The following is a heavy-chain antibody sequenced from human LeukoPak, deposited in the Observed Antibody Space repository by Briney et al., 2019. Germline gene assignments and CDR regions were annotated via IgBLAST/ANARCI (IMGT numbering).Heavy chain of an antibody. Sequence: PGRTLRLSCAASGFTFSDYYMSWIRQAPGEGLEGVSYISSSSSYTNYADSVKGRFTISRDNAKNSVYLQMNSLRAEDTAVYYCARSPWFGELSASYFDYWGQGTLVTVSS. CDR1: GFTFSDYY. V-gene: IGHV3-11*03. CDR3: ARSPWFGELSASYFDY. J-gene: IGHJ4*02. CDR2: ISSSSSYT. D-gene: IGHD3-10*01.